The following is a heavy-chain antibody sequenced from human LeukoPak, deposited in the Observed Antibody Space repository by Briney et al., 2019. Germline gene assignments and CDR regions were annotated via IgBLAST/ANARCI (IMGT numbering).Heavy chain of an antibody. J-gene: IGHJ4*02. CDR2: ISSYNGNT. Sequence: ASVKVSCKAPGYTFSSDGISWVRQAPGQGLEWMGWISSYNGNTKYAEKLQGRVTMTTDTSTSTAYIELRSLRSDDTAVYYCARVQLERSGEPFDYWGQGTLVTVSS. CDR1: GYTFSSDG. V-gene: IGHV1-18*01. CDR3: ARVQLERSGEPFDY. D-gene: IGHD1-1*01.